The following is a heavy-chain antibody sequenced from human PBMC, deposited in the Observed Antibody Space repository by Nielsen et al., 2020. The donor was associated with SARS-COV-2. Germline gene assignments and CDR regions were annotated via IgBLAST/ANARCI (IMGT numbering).Heavy chain of an antibody. D-gene: IGHD6-25*01. CDR3: ARSGHYYYYMDV. J-gene: IGHJ6*03. CDR1: GFTFSSYD. Sequence: GGSLRLSCAASGFTFSSYDMHWVRQATGKGLEWVSAIGTAGDTYYPGSVKGRFTISRENAKNSSYLQMNSLRAGDTAVYYCARSGHYYYYMDVWGKGTTVTVSS. V-gene: IGHV3-13*01. CDR2: IGTAGDT.